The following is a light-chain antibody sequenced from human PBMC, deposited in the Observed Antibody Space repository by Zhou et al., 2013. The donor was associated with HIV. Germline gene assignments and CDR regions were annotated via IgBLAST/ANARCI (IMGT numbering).Light chain of an antibody. J-gene: IGKJ4*01. Sequence: DILLTQSPLALSVYIGDRVTITCRANESIGQWLAWYQQKPGKAPKVVIYKASTLESGVPSRFSGRGSGTDFTLTISSLQPEDFATYYCQQYSSYPLTFGGGTKVEIK. CDR1: ESIGQW. CDR3: QQYSSYPLT. V-gene: IGKV1-5*03. CDR2: KAS.